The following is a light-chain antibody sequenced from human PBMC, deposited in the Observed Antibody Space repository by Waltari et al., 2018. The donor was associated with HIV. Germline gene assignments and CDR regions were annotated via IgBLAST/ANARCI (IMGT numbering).Light chain of an antibody. CDR1: QSISNY. V-gene: IGKV1-39*01. CDR3: QQSYSIPPT. Sequence: DIQMTQSPPSLSASVGDRVTITCRASQSISNYLNWYQQKPGKAPKFLIYAASTLQTGVPSRFSGGGSGTDFTLTISSLQPEDFATYYCQQSYSIPPTFGPGTKVDIK. J-gene: IGKJ3*01. CDR2: AAS.